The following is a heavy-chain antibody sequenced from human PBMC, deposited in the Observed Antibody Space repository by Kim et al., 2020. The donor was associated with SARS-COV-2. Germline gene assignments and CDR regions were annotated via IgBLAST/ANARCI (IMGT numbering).Heavy chain of an antibody. CDR2: ITWDGDTT. J-gene: IGHJ4*01. D-gene: IGHD6-19*01. CDR3: ARDNGYSSGWSDFDH. Sequence: GGSLRLSCAASGFTFDDYSMHWVRQRPGKGLEWVALITWDGDTTQYAESVRGRFTISRDNNKSSLYLNMTSLRPEDTALCYCARDNGYSSGWSDFDHWG. V-gene: IGHV3-43*01. CDR1: GFTFDDYS.